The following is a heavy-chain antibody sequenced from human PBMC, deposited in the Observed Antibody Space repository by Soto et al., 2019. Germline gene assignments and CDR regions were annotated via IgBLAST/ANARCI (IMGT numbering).Heavy chain of an antibody. D-gene: IGHD2-21*02. CDR3: ARGGHVVVVTAALDY. V-gene: IGHV1-46*01. J-gene: IGHJ4*02. Sequence: ASVKVSCKASGDTFTEYYIHWVRQAPGQGLEWMGTVNPSGGHTTYAQHFLGRVTMTRGTSTSTLYMELTSLTSEDTAVYYCARGGHVVVVTAALDYWGQGTLVTVSS. CDR2: VNPSGGHT. CDR1: GDTFTEYY.